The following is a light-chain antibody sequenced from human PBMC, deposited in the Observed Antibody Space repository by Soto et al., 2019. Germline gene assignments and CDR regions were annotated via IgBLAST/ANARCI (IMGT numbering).Light chain of an antibody. Sequence: EIVLTQSPGTLSLSPGERATLSCRASQSVSSSFLAWYQHTPGQAPRLLIYGASSRATGIPDRISGSGSGTDFTLTISRLEPEDFAVYYCQQYDSSPYTFGQGTKLEIK. V-gene: IGKV3-20*01. CDR2: GAS. CDR1: QSVSSSF. CDR3: QQYDSSPYT. J-gene: IGKJ2*01.